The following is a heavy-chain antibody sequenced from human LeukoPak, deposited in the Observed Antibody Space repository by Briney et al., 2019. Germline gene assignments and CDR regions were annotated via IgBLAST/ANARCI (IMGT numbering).Heavy chain of an antibody. CDR1: GFTFSNSA. V-gene: IGHV3-23*01. J-gene: IGHJ4*01. CDR3: AKGIYSSGWSYFDY. CDR2: LGGSGITT. Sequence: PGGSLRLSCAASGFTFSNSAMSWVRQAPGKGLEWVSTLGGSGITTYYADSVKGRFTISRDNSKNTLYLQMNTLRAEDSALYYCAKGIYSSGWSYFDYWGHGTLVTVSS. D-gene: IGHD6-19*01.